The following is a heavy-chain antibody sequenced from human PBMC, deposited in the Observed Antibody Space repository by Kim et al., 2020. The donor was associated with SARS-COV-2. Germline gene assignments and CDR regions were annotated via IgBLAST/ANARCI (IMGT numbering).Heavy chain of an antibody. D-gene: IGHD3-22*01. CDR3: ARVAPDYYDSSGCPYS. J-gene: IGHJ4*02. CDR1: GFTFSSYA. CDR2: ISYDGSNK. V-gene: IGHV3-30*04. Sequence: GGSLRLSCAASGFTFSSYAMHWVRQAPGKGLEWVAVISYDGSNKYYADSVKGRFTISRDNSKNTLYLQMNSLRAEDTAVYYCARVAPDYYDSSGCPYSWGQGTLVTVSS.